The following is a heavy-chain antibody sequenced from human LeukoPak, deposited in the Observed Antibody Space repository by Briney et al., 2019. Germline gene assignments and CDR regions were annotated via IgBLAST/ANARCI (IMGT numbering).Heavy chain of an antibody. J-gene: IGHJ4*02. D-gene: IGHD3-22*01. Sequence: PGGSLRLSCAASGFTFSSYSMNWVRQAPGKGLEWVSYISSSSSTVYYADSVKGRFTISRDNAKNSLYLQMNSLRAEDKAVYYCARTPSTYYYDSSGYFGAVYYFDYWGQGTLVTVSS. CDR3: ARTPSTYYYDSSGYFGAVYYFDY. V-gene: IGHV3-48*04. CDR1: GFTFSSYS. CDR2: ISSSSSTV.